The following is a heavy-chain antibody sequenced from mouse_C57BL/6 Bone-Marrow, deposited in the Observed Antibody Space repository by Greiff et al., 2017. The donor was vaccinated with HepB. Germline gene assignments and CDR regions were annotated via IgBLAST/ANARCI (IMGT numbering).Heavy chain of an antibody. CDR2: IHPNSGST. CDR1: GYTFTSYW. Sequence: QVQLQQPGAELVKPGASVKLSCKASGYTFTSYWMHWVKQRPGQGLEWIGMIHPNSGSTNYNEKFKSKATLTVDKSSSTAYMQISSLTSEDSAVYYCARWLLPSMDYWGQGTSVTVSS. CDR3: ARWLLPSMDY. V-gene: IGHV1-64*01. J-gene: IGHJ4*01. D-gene: IGHD2-3*01.